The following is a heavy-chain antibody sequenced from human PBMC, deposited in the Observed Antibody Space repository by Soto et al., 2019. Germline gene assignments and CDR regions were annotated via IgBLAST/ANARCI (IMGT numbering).Heavy chain of an antibody. J-gene: IGHJ5*02. CDR2: IYYSGST. CDR1: GGSISSSSYY. D-gene: IGHD3-3*01. Sequence: SETLSLTCTVSGGSISSSSYYWGWIRQPPGKGLEWIGSIYYSGSTYYNPSLKSRVTISVDTSKNQFSLKLSSVTAADTAVYYCARHQEYYDLSSGYKENHNNWFDPWGQGTLATVSS. CDR3: ARHQEYYDLSSGYKENHNNWFDP. V-gene: IGHV4-39*01.